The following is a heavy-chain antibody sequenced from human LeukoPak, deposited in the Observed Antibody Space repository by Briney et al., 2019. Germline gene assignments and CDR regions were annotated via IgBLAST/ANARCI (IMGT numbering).Heavy chain of an antibody. CDR2: IYYSGST. CDR3: ARGSYDSSGPNWFDP. D-gene: IGHD3-22*01. V-gene: IGHV4-31*03. J-gene: IGHJ5*02. CDR1: GGSISSGGYY. Sequence: PSETLSLTCTVSGGSISSGGYYWSWIRQHPGKGLEWIGYIYYSGSTHYNPSLKSRVTISVDTSKNQFSLKLSSVTAADTAVYYCARGSYDSSGPNWFDPWGQGTLVTVSS.